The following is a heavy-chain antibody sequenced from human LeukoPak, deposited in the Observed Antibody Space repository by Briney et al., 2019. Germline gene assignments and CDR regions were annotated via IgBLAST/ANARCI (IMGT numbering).Heavy chain of an antibody. J-gene: IGHJ4*02. V-gene: IGHV1-46*01. CDR2: INPSGGST. CDR3: ARDLWSAGPLYYFDY. D-gene: IGHD3-3*01. Sequence: GASVKVSCKASGYTFTSYYMHWVRQAPGQGLEWMGIINPSGGSTSYAQKFQGRVTMTRDTSTSTVYMELSSLRSEDTAVYYCARDLWSAGPLYYFDYWGQGTLVTVSS. CDR1: GYTFTSYY.